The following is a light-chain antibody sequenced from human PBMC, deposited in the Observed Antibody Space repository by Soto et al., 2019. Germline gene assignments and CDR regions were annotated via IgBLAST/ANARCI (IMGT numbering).Light chain of an antibody. V-gene: IGKV3-20*01. J-gene: IGKJ1*01. Sequence: EIVLTQSPGTLSXXPXXXXTXXXRASQRFGSSNLAWYQQKPGQAPRLLIYSTSSRATGIPDRFSGSGSGTDFTLTISRLEPEDFAVYYCQQYGNSPWTFGQGTKVDI. CDR1: QRFGSSN. CDR3: QQYGNSPWT. CDR2: STS.